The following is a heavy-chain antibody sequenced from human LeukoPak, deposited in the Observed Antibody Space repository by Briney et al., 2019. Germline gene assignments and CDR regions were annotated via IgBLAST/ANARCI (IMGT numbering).Heavy chain of an antibody. J-gene: IGHJ3*01. CDR1: GGTFSSYA. CDR3: ARAADIAARRDAFDV. CDR2: IIPILGIA. Sequence: ASVKVSCTASGGTFSSYAISWVRQAPGQGLEWMGRIIPILGIANYAQKFQGRVTITADKSTSTAYMELSSLRSEDTAVYYCARAADIAARRDAFDVWGQGTMVTVSS. D-gene: IGHD6-6*01. V-gene: IGHV1-69*04.